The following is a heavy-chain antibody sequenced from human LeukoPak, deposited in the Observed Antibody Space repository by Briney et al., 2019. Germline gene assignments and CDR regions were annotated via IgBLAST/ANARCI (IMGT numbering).Heavy chain of an antibody. CDR2: INPNSGGT. CDR1: GYTFTGYY. J-gene: IGHJ6*03. D-gene: IGHD2-21*01. V-gene: IGHV1-2*02. CDR3: ARGLLGRPKKYYYYYMDV. Sequence: GASVKVSCKASGYTFTGYYMHWVRQATGQGLEWMGWINPNSGGTNYAQKFQGRVTMTRNTSISTAYMELSSLRSEDTAVYYCARGLLGRPKKYYYYYMDVWGKGTTVTISS.